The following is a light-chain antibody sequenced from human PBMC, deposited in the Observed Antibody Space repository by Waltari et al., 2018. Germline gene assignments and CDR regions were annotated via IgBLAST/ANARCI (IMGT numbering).Light chain of an antibody. V-gene: IGLV2-23*02. CDR2: EVF. CDR1: TSDVGSYDL. Sequence: QSALTQPASVSGTPGQSITIPCSGTTSDVGSYDLFSWYQQHPGEAPKLLICEVFTRPPDTSSRFSGAKSGSTASLTISGLQPEDEADYYCCSYAGRGTYVFGSGTKVTVL. J-gene: IGLJ1*01. CDR3: CSYAGRGTYV.